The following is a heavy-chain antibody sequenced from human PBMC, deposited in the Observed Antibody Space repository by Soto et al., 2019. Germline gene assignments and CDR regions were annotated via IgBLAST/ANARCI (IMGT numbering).Heavy chain of an antibody. Sequence: SETLSLTCAVSGGSISSGCYSWSWIRQPPGKGLEWIGYIYHSGSTNYNPSLKSRVTISVDTSKNQFSLKLSSVTAADTAVYYCARALPKGTWYDILTGYQPSCFDYWGQGTLVTVSS. CDR1: GGSISSGCYS. J-gene: IGHJ4*02. CDR3: ARALPKGTWYDILTGYQPSCFDY. V-gene: IGHV4-30-2*01. CDR2: IYHSGST. D-gene: IGHD3-9*01.